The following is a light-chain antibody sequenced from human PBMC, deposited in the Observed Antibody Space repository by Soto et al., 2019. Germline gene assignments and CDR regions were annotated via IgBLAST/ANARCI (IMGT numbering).Light chain of an antibody. Sequence: SELTQPASVYGSPGQSLTISCTRTSSDVGSYNLVSWYQQHPGKAPKLMIYEGSKRPSGVSNRFSGSKSGNTASLTISGHQAEDEADYYCCSYAGSSTFYVFGTGTKVTVL. CDR1: SSDVGSYNL. J-gene: IGLJ1*01. CDR3: CSYAGSSTFYV. V-gene: IGLV2-23*01. CDR2: EGS.